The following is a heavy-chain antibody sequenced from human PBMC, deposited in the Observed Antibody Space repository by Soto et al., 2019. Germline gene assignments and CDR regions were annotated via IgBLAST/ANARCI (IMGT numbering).Heavy chain of an antibody. D-gene: IGHD3-10*01. Sequence: PLETLSLTCAVYGGSFSGYYWSWIRQPPGKGLEWIGEINHSGSTNYNPSLKSRVTISVDTSKNQFSLKLSSVTAADTAVYYCARVLVSEVSIYFDYWGQGTLVTVSS. V-gene: IGHV4-34*01. J-gene: IGHJ4*02. CDR2: INHSGST. CDR3: ARVLVSEVSIYFDY. CDR1: GGSFSGYY.